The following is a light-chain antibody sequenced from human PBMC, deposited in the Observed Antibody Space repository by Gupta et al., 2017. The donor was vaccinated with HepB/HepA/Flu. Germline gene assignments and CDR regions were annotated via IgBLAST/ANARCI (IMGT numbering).Light chain of an antibody. CDR2: LGS. J-gene: IGKJ4*01. CDR1: QSLLHSNGYNY. CDR3: LQALQTPA. V-gene: IGKV2-28*01. Sequence: DIVMTQSPLSLPVTPGEPASISCRSSQSLLHSNGYNYLYWYLQKPGQSPQLLIYLGSNRASGVPDMFSGSGSGTDFTLNISRVEAEDVGVYYCLQALQTPAFGGGTKVEIK.